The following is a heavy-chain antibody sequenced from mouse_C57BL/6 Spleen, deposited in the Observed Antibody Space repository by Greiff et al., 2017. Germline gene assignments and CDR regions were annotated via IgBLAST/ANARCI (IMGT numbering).Heavy chain of an antibody. J-gene: IGHJ2*01. CDR2: IHPNSGST. V-gene: IGHV1-64*01. CDR3: AFYYYGSSSYFDY. D-gene: IGHD1-1*01. CDR1: GYTFTSYW. Sequence: QVQLKQPGAELVKPGASVKLSCKASGYTFTSYWMHWVKQRPGQGLEWIGMIHPNSGSTNYNEKFKSKATLTVDKSSSTAYMQLSSLTSEDSAVYYCAFYYYGSSSYFDYWGQGTTLTVSS.